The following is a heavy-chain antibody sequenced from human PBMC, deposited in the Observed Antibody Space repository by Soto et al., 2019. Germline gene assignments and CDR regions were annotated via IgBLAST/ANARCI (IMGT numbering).Heavy chain of an antibody. CDR2: ITSGGSII. V-gene: IGHV3-48*03. CDR3: AREGKTGGIDY. CDR1: EFTFSSYE. D-gene: IGHD1-1*01. J-gene: IGHJ4*02. Sequence: PGGSLRLSCAASEFTFSSYEMTWVRQAPGKGLEWVSYITSGGSIIYYADSVKGRITISRDDAKNSLYLQMNSLRAEDTAVYYCAREGKTGGIDYWGQGTLVTVSS.